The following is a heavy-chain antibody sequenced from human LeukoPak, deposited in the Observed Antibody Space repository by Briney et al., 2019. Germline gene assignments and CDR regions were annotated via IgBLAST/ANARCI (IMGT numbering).Heavy chain of an antibody. CDR3: ARDPIAARAFDY. J-gene: IGHJ4*02. CDR2: ISSSSSYI. Sequence: GGSLRLSCAASGFTFSDYYMSWIRQAPGKGLEWVSSISSSSSYIYYADSVKGRFTISRDNAKNSLYLQMNSLRAEDTAVYYCARDPIAARAFDYWGQGTLVTVSS. D-gene: IGHD6-6*01. CDR1: GFTFSDYY. V-gene: IGHV3-11*06.